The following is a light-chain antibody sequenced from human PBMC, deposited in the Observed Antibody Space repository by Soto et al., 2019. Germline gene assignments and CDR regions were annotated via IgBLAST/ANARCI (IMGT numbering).Light chain of an antibody. CDR3: QQRSNWLWT. CDR1: QSVSSY. J-gene: IGKJ1*01. V-gene: IGKV3-11*01. Sequence: EIVLTQSPATLSLSPGERATLSCRASQSVSSYLAWYQQEPGQAPRLLIYDASNRATGIPARFSGSGSGTDFTLTISSLEPEDFAVYYCQQRSNWLWTFGQGTKVDIK. CDR2: DAS.